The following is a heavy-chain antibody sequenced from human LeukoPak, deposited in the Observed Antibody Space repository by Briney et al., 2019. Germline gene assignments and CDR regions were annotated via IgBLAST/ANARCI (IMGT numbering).Heavy chain of an antibody. D-gene: IGHD3-22*01. CDR2: INPNSGGT. CDR1: GYTFTGYY. J-gene: IGHJ4*02. V-gene: IGHV1-2*02. Sequence: ASVKVSCKASGYTFTGYYMHWVRQAPGQGLEWMGWINPNSGGTNYAQKFQGRVTMTRDTSISTAYMELSRLRSDDTAVYYCAREAQYYYDNSGYYIFDYWGQGTLVTVSS. CDR3: AREAQYYYDNSGYYIFDY.